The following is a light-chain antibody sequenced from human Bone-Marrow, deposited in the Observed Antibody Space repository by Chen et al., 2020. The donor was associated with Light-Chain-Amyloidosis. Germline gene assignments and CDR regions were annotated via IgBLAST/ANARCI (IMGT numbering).Light chain of an antibody. CDR3: QSYQGSSQGV. J-gene: IGLJ3*02. Sequence: NFMLTQPHSVSESPGKTVIISCTRSSGSIATNYGQWYPQRPGSSPTTVIYEDDQSPPGVPDRFLWPIDRSSNSASLTISGLKTEDEADYYCQSYQGSSQGVFGGGTKLTVL. CDR2: EDD. V-gene: IGLV6-57*01. CDR1: SGSIATNY.